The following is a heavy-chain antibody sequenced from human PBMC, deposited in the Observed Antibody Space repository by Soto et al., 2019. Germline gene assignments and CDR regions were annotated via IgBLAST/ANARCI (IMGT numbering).Heavy chain of an antibody. J-gene: IGHJ4*02. V-gene: IGHV3-23*01. D-gene: IGHD2-2*03. CDR1: GFTFSTSA. CDR2: ISDSGST. CDR3: AKVWGEDGYCRRTSCLYYFQH. Sequence: EVQLLESGGGLVQPGGSLRLSCEASGFTFSTSAMRWVRQAPGKGLEQVSTISDSGSTYYAASVKGRFTISRDNSKNTLYLDMNTLRAEVTAVCYCAKVWGEDGYCRRTSCLYYFQHWGQGTLVTVSS.